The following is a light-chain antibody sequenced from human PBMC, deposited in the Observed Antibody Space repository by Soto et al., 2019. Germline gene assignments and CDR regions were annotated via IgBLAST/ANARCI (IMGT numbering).Light chain of an antibody. J-gene: IGKJ1*01. V-gene: IGKV1-39*01. CDR2: AAS. CDR1: QAIMTY. CDR3: QQSYVTPWT. Sequence: DIQMTQSPSSLYASVGDRITVTCRTSQAIMTYLNWYQHRPGKAPKLLIFAASKLQGGVPSRFSGSGSGTDFSLTITNLQPEDFATYFCQQSYVTPWTFGQGTKV.